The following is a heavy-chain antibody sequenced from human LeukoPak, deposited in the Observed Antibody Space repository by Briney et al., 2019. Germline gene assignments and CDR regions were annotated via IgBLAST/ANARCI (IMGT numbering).Heavy chain of an antibody. CDR3: ARRGGGLDY. J-gene: IGHJ4*02. D-gene: IGHD2-15*01. CDR2: IYHSGST. V-gene: IGHV4-59*08. Sequence: SETLSLTCTVSGDSISSYYWSWIRQPPGKGLEWIGYIYHSGSTNYNPSLKSRVTISADTSKDQFSLKLSSVTAADTAVYYCARRGGGLDYWGQGTLVTVSS. CDR1: GDSISSYY.